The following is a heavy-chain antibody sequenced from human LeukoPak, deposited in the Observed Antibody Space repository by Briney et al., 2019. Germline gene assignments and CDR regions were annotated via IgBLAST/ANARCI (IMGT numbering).Heavy chain of an antibody. CDR1: GASISSYY. CDR3: ATSCGNSYGCYFDY. Sequence: SETLSLTCTVSGASISSYYWSWIRQPPGKGLEWIGYIYYSGSTNYNPSLKSRVTISADTSKSQFSLRLSSVTAADTAIYCCATSCGNSYGCYFDYWGQGTLVTVSS. CDR2: IYYSGST. V-gene: IGHV4-59*08. J-gene: IGHJ4*02. D-gene: IGHD5-18*01.